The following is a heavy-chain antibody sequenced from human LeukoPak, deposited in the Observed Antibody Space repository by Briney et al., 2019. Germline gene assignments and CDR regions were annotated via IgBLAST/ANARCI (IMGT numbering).Heavy chain of an antibody. J-gene: IGHJ4*02. D-gene: IGHD3-10*01. Sequence: SETLSLTCAVSGGSFNDYYWSWLRQPPGKGLEWIGEINQSGSANYNPSLKSRVTLLVDTSKNQFSLKLSSVTAADTAVYYCARLPLWFGDQETLPNWGQGTLVTVSS. V-gene: IGHV4-34*01. CDR2: INQSGSA. CDR1: GGSFNDYY. CDR3: ARLPLWFGDQETLPN.